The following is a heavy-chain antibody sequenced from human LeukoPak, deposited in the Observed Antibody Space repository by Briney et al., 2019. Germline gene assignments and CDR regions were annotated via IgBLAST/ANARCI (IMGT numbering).Heavy chain of an antibody. CDR2: LSYDGSNK. V-gene: IGHV3-30*04. D-gene: IGHD3-3*01. CDR1: GFTFSSYS. J-gene: IGHJ3*02. CDR3: ARPDLEWLLYDAFDI. Sequence: GGSLRLSCAASGFTFSSYSMHWVRQAPGKGLEWVAVLSYDGSNKYYADSVKGRFTISRDNSKNTLYLQMNSLRAEDTAVYYCARPDLEWLLYDAFDIWGQGTMVTVSS.